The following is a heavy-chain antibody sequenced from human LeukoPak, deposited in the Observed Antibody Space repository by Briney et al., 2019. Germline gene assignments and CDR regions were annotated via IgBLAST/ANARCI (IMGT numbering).Heavy chain of an antibody. CDR2: IYYSGST. CDR1: GGSISSYY. D-gene: IGHD2-15*01. CDR3: ARVVGPIDY. J-gene: IGHJ4*02. V-gene: IGHV4-59*01. Sequence: PSETLSLTCTVSGGSISSYYWSWIRQPPGKGLEWIGYIYYSGSTNYNPSLKSRVTISVDTSKNQFSLKLSSVTAADTAVYYCARVVGPIDYWGQGTLVTVSS.